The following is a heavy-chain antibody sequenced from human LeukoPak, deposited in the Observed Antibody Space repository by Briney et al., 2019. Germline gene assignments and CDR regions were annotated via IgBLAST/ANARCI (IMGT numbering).Heavy chain of an antibody. CDR2: IIVSVGRP. D-gene: IGHD6-13*01. CDR1: GFAFSGFA. CDR3: ARPPAAGLDLDAFDI. J-gene: IGHJ3*02. V-gene: IGHV3-23*01. Sequence: PGGSPGLSPAASGFAFSGFATSWVAQAPGGGLEWGLAIIVSVGRPYTTHSVKGRFTISRDNSKNTLYLQMNSVRAEDTAVYYCARPPAAGLDLDAFDIWGQGTMVTVSS.